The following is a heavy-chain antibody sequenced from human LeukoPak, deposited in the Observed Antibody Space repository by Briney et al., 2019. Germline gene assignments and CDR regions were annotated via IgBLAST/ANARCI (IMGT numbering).Heavy chain of an antibody. Sequence: PGGSLRLSCAASGLTFSNYAMNWVRQASGKGLEWVSGITDSGRKTYYADSVKGRFSISRDNSKNTLYLQMNSLRAEDTALYYCAKDMGGSGSYYNGAFDYWGQGTLVTVSS. CDR3: AKDMGGSGSYYNGAFDY. V-gene: IGHV3-23*01. CDR1: GLTFSNYA. J-gene: IGHJ4*02. D-gene: IGHD3-10*01. CDR2: ITDSGRKT.